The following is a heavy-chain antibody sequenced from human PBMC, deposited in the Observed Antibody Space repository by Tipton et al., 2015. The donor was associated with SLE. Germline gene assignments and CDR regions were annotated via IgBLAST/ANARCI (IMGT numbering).Heavy chain of an antibody. CDR3: ASVFYYYVSSGYYYAAFDI. J-gene: IGHJ3*02. Sequence: GLVKPSETLSLTCTVSGGSISSYYWGWIRQPPGKGLEWIGSIYHSGSTYYNPSLKSRVTISVDTSKNQFSLKLSSVTAADTAVYYCASVFYYYVSSGYYYAAFDIWGQGTMVTVSS. V-gene: IGHV4-38-2*02. D-gene: IGHD3-22*01. CDR1: GGSISSYY. CDR2: IYHSGST.